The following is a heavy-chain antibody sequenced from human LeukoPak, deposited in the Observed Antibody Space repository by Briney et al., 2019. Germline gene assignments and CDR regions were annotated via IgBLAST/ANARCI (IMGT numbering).Heavy chain of an antibody. J-gene: IGHJ4*02. V-gene: IGHV1-2*02. D-gene: IGHD4-23*01. Sequence: ASVKVSCKASGYTFTGYYIHWVRQAPGQGLEWMGWINPNTGGTYYAQKFQGRVTWTSDTSITTAYMELSSVRSDDTAVYFCAREGMDYGGNSVFVLWGQGTLVTVSS. CDR2: INPNTGGT. CDR3: AREGMDYGGNSVFVL. CDR1: GYTFTGYY.